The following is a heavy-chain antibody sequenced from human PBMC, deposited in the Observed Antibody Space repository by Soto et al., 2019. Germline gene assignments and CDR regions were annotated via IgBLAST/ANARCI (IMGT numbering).Heavy chain of an antibody. CDR3: ARRAAAGIPGPSYGMVV. Sequence: QVQLQESGPGLVKPSQTLSLTCTVSGGSISSGGYYWSWIRQHPGKGLEWIGYIYYSGSTYYNPFLSSRLPLSVDTSKHQFSLKLGSVTAADTAVYDCARRAAAGIPGPSYGMVVWGQGATVSVSS. J-gene: IGHJ6*02. CDR2: IYYSGST. D-gene: IGHD6-13*01. CDR1: GGSISSGGYY. V-gene: IGHV4-31*03.